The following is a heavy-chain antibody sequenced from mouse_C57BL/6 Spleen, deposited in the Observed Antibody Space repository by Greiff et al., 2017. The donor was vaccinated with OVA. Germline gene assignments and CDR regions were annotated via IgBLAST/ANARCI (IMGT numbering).Heavy chain of an antibody. D-gene: IGHD2-2*01. CDR3: AKGGYGYDENFDV. CDR1: GYTFTDYN. Sequence: EVHLVESGPELVKPGASVKMSCKASGYTFTDYNMHWVKQSHGKSLEWIGYINPNNGGTSYNQKFKGKATLTVNKSSSTAYMELRSLTSEDSAVYYCAKGGYGYDENFDVWGTGTTVTVSS. J-gene: IGHJ1*03. V-gene: IGHV1-22*01. CDR2: INPNNGGT.